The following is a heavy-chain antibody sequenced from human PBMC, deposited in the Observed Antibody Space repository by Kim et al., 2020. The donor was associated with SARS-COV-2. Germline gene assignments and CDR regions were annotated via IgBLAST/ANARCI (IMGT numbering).Heavy chain of an antibody. V-gene: IGHV3-30*18. CDR3: AKRSMGSGTKYPLLAEYFDF. D-gene: IGHD3-10*01. CDR1: RFTFSNYA. Sequence: GGSLRLSCAASRFTFSNYAMHWVRQAPGKGLEWVAYISYDGSAQYYADSVKGRFTISRDNSKNTLYLQMNSLRREDTAVYYCAKRSMGSGTKYPLLAEYFDFWGQGSPVTVSS. CDR2: ISYDGSAQ. J-gene: IGHJ4*02.